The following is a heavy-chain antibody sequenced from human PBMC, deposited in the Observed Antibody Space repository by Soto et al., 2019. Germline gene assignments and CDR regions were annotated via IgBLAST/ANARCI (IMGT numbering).Heavy chain of an antibody. CDR2: SRDKANSYST. CDR3: ARYGRPYYFGVDV. V-gene: IGHV3-72*01. D-gene: IGHD3-10*01. J-gene: IGHJ6*02. CDR1: GFTFSDHS. Sequence: EVQLVESGGGLVQPGGSLRLSCAASGFTFSDHSMYWVRQAPGKGLEWVGRSRDKANSYSTEYAASVQGRFTISRDDSKNSLYLQMNSLKTEDTAVYYCARYGRPYYFGVDVWGQGTTVTVSS.